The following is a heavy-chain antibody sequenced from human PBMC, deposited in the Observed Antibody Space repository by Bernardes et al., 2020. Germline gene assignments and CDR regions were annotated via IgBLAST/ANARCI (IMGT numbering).Heavy chain of an antibody. V-gene: IGHV3-15*07. CDR1: GFTFSNAW. CDR2: IKSKTDGGTT. Sequence: GGSLRLSCAASGFTFSNAWMNWVRQAPGKGLEWVGRIKSKTDGGTTDYAAPVKGRFTISRDDSKNTLYLQMNSLKTEDTAVYYCTTDRLAVAGREGAYYYYYMDVWGKGTTVTVSS. CDR3: TTDRLAVAGREGAYYYYYMDV. D-gene: IGHD6-19*01. J-gene: IGHJ6*03.